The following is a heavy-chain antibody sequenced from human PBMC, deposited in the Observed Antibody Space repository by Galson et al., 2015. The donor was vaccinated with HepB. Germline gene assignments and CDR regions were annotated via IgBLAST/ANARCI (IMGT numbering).Heavy chain of an antibody. J-gene: IGHJ4*02. D-gene: IGHD2-21*02. Sequence: SVKVSCKASGFTFSNYGITWMRQAPGQGLEWMGWISVYRGDTSYAHKLQGRVTMTTDTSTTTAYMELRSLRSDDTAVYYCATAAGDYYFGYWGQGTLVTVSS. CDR1: GFTFSNYG. CDR2: ISVYRGDT. CDR3: ATAAGDYYFGY. V-gene: IGHV1-18*01.